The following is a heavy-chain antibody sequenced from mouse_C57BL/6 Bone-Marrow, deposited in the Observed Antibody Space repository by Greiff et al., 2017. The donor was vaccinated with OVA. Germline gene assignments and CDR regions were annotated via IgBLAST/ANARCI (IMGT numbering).Heavy chain of an antibody. D-gene: IGHD4-1*01. V-gene: IGHV1-59*01. CDR2: IDPSDSYT. CDR1: GYTFTSYW. CDR3: ARLTGYFDY. Sequence: QVQLQQPGAELVRPGTSVKLSCKASGYTFTSYWMHWVKQRPGQGLEWIGVIDPSDSYTNYNQKFKGKATLTVDTSSITAYMQLSSLTSEDSAVYYCARLTGYFDYWGQGTTLSVSS. J-gene: IGHJ2*01.